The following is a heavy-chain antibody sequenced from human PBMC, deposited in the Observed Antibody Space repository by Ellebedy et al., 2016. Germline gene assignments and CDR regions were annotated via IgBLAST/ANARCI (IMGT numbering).Heavy chain of an antibody. D-gene: IGHD4-17*01. CDR3: ARAWGANTVTPFDY. V-gene: IGHV3-7*01. Sequence: GESLKISXEASGFTFSSYWMSWVRQSPGKGLEWVANIKQDGSEKYYVDSVKGRFTISRDNAKNSLYLQMNSLRAEDTAVYYCARAWGANTVTPFDYWGQGTLVTVSS. CDR2: IKQDGSEK. CDR1: GFTFSSYW. J-gene: IGHJ4*02.